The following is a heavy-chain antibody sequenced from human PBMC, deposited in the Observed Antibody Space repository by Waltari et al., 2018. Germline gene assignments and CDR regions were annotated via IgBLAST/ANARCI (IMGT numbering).Heavy chain of an antibody. J-gene: IGHJ6*02. CDR3: ARQKGAAAGTYYGMDV. D-gene: IGHD6-13*01. Sequence: EVQLVQSGAEVKKPGESLKISCKGSGYSFINYWIGWVRQMPGKGLEWMGIIYPGDSDTRYSPSFQGQVTISADKSITTAYLQWSSLKASDTAMYYCARQKGAAAGTYYGMDVWGQGTTVTVSS. V-gene: IGHV5-51*01. CDR2: IYPGDSDT. CDR1: GYSFINYW.